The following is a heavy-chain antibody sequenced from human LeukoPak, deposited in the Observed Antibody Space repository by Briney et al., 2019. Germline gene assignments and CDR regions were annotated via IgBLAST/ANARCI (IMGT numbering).Heavy chain of an antibody. CDR3: AREGTTVVTPSHAFDI. D-gene: IGHD4-23*01. V-gene: IGHV4-59*01. Sequence: PSETLSLTCTVSGGSISSYYWSWIRQPPGKGLEWIGYIYYSGSTNYNPSLKSRVTISVDTSKNQFSLELSSVTAADTAVYYCAREGTTVVTPSHAFDIWGQGTMVTVSS. CDR1: GGSISSYY. J-gene: IGHJ3*02. CDR2: IYYSGST.